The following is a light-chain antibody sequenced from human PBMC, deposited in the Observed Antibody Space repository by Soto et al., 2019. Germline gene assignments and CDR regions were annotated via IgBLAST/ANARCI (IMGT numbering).Light chain of an antibody. CDR1: QSVLYTANNKNS. V-gene: IGKV4-1*01. Sequence: DIVMTQSPGSMAVFLGERATITCKSSQSVLYTANNKNSLAWYQKIPGQPPRLLIYWASVRSSGVPDRFSGTGSGTDFTLTINSLQAEDVAVYYCQQYYSTPPTFGGGTKVEIK. CDR3: QQYYSTPPT. CDR2: WAS. J-gene: IGKJ4*01.